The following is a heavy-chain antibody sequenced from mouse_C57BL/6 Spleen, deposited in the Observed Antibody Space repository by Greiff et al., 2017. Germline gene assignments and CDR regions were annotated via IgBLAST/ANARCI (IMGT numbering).Heavy chain of an antibody. CDR1: GYTFTSYW. D-gene: IGHD4-1*01. J-gene: IGHJ4*01. V-gene: IGHV1-52*01. CDR3: ARTSRNWFYAMDY. Sequence: QVQLQQPGAELVRPGSSVKLSCKASGYTFTSYWMHWVKQRPIQGLEWIGNIDPSDSETHYNQKFKDKATLTVDKSSSTAYMQLSSLTSEDSAVYYCARTSRNWFYAMDYWGQGTSVTVSS. CDR2: IDPSDSET.